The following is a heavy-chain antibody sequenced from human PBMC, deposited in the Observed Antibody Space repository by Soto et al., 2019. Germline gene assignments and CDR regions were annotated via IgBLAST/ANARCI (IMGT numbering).Heavy chain of an antibody. CDR2: INHSGST. V-gene: IGHV4-34*01. D-gene: IGHD2-2*01. CDR3: ARPCSSTSCHRDY. CDR1: GGSFSGYY. Sequence: KTSETLSLTCAVYGGSFSGYYWSWIRQPPGKGLEWIGEINHSGSTNYNPSLKSRVTISVDTSKNQFSLKLSSVTAADTAVYYCARPCSSTSCHRDYWGQGTLVTVSS. J-gene: IGHJ4*02.